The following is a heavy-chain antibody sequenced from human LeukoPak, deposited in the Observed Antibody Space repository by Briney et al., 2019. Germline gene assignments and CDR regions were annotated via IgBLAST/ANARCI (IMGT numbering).Heavy chain of an antibody. CDR1: GFTFSSYA. Sequence: GGSLRLSCAASGFTFSSYAMHWVRQAPGKGLEWVAVISYDGSNKYYADSVKGRFTISRDNAKNSLYLQMNSLRAEDTAVYYCARVRRGTEPNDYWGQGTLVTVSS. D-gene: IGHD1-14*01. V-gene: IGHV3-30*04. CDR2: ISYDGSNK. J-gene: IGHJ4*02. CDR3: ARVRRGTEPNDY.